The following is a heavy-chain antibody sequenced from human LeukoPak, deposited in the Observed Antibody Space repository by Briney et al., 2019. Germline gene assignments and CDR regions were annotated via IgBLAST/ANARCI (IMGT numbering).Heavy chain of an antibody. Sequence: PGRSLRLSCTASGFTFGDYAMSWVRQAPEKGLEWVGLIRSKAYGGTTEYAASVKGRFTVSRDDSKSIAYLQMNSLKTEGTAGDYFGRLYNGYFDYGGQGTLVTVSP. V-gene: IGHV3-49*04. CDR2: IRSKAYGGTT. CDR3: GRLYNGYFDY. D-gene: IGHD3-10*01. CDR1: GFTFGDYA. J-gene: IGHJ4*02.